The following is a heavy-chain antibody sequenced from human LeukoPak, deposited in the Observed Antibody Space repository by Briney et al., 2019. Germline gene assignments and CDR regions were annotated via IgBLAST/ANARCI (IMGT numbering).Heavy chain of an antibody. J-gene: IGHJ4*02. CDR1: GFSFINAC. CDR3: AREGRYNWNGIDY. V-gene: IGHV3-15*01. Sequence: GPFLLPCAASGFSFINACFSWFVQDPGRGRRGVVCIKSKTDGGTTDYAGTVKGRFTISRDDSRNTLYRQMNSLKTEDTAVYYCAREGRYNWNGIDYWGQGTLVTVSS. CDR2: IKSKTDGGTT. D-gene: IGHD1-20*01.